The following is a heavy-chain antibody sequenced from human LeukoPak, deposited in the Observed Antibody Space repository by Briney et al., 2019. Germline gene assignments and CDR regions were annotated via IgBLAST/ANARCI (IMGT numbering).Heavy chain of an antibody. CDR3: ARWGPSGSDPFDY. CDR2: INPNSGGT. Sequence: VASVKVSCKPSGYTFTGYYMHWVRQAPGQGLEWMGWINPNSGGTNYAQKFQGRVTMTRDTSISTAYVELSRLTSDDTAVYYCARWGPSGSDPFDYWGQGTLVTVSS. J-gene: IGHJ4*02. D-gene: IGHD6-6*01. CDR1: GYTFTGYY. V-gene: IGHV1-2*02.